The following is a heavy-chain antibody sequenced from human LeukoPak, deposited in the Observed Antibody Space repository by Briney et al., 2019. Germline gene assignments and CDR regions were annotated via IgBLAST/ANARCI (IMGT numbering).Heavy chain of an antibody. CDR3: ARDSYGAYDNYYFDY. V-gene: IGHV3-7*04. J-gene: IGHJ4*02. Sequence: GGSLRLSCAASGFTFDDYAMHWVRQAPGKGLEWVANIKHDGTEKYYVDSVKGRFTISRDNADNSLYLQISSLRAEDTAVYYCARDSYGAYDNYYFDYWGQGSLVTVSS. CDR2: IKHDGTEK. D-gene: IGHD4/OR15-4a*01. CDR1: GFTFDDYA.